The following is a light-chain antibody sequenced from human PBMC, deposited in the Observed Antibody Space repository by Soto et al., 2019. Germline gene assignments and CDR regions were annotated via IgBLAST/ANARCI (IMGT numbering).Light chain of an antibody. CDR1: QSVSSSY. J-gene: IGKJ4*01. V-gene: IGKV3-20*01. CDR2: GAS. Sequence: EIVLTQSPGTLSLSPGERATLSCRASQSVSSSYLAWYQQKPGQAPRLLIYGASSRATGIPDRFSGSGSGTDFTLTISRLEPEDFAVYFCQPYGSSPLTFGGGTKVEI. CDR3: QPYGSSPLT.